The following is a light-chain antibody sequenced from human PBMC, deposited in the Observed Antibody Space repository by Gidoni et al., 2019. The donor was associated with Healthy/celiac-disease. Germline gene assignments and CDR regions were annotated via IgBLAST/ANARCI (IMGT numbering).Light chain of an antibody. CDR1: QSVSSY. J-gene: IGKJ4*01. CDR2: DAS. V-gene: IGKV3-11*01. Sequence: IVFPPAPATLSLSPGERATLSCRASQSVSSYLAWYQQKPGQAPRLLIYDASNRATGIPARFSGSGSGTDFTLTISSLEPEDFAVYYCQQRSNWPPLTFGGGTKVEIK. CDR3: QQRSNWPPLT.